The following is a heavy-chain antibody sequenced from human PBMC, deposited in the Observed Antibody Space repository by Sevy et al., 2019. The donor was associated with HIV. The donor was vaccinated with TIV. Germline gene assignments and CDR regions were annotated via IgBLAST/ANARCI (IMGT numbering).Heavy chain of an antibody. Sequence: GGSLRLSCTGSGFTFGDYAMSWIRQAPGKGLEWVGFIRSQTYGGTTEYASSVKGRFTISGDNSKSIVYLQMNSLKTEDTAVYYCTRVLGTISPNYYDGLDGWGQGTTVTASS. D-gene: IGHD3-3*01. CDR1: GFTFGDYA. J-gene: IGHJ6*02. V-gene: IGHV3-49*03. CDR3: TRVLGTISPNYYDGLDG. CDR2: IRSQTYGGTT.